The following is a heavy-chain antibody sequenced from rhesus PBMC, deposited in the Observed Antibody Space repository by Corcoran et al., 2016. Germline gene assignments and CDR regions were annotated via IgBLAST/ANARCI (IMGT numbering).Heavy chain of an antibody. CDR1: GGSISGYYY. Sequence: QVQLQQWGEGLVKPSETLSLTCAVYGGSISGYYYWSWIRHPPGEGLEWIGYIYDNSSSTNYNPALKKRVTISKDTSKNQCSLKLSSVTAADTAVYYCARDQGGYSYGYFDCWGQGVLVTVSS. CDR2: IYDNSSST. D-gene: IGHD5-36*01. CDR3: ARDQGGYSYGYFDC. V-gene: IGHV4-73*01. J-gene: IGHJ4*01.